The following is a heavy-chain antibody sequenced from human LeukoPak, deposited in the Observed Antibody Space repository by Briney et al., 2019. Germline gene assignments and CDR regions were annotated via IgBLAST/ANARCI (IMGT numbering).Heavy chain of an antibody. J-gene: IGHJ3*02. D-gene: IGHD3-10*01. CDR3: ARGNGLGELLDAFDI. CDR2: INHSGST. CDR1: GGSFSGYY. Sequence: SETLFLTCAVYGGSFSGYYWSWIRQPPGKGLEWIGEINHSGSTNYNPSLKSRVTISVDTSKNQFSLKLSSVTAADTAVYYCARGNGLGELLDAFDIWGQGTMVTVSS. V-gene: IGHV4-34*01.